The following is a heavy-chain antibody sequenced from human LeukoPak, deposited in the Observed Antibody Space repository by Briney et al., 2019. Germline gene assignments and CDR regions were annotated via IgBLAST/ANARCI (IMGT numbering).Heavy chain of an antibody. V-gene: IGHV4-59*01. CDR1: STSTSSYY. Sequence: SATLSITCTVSSTSTSSYYWSWIRQPPGKSLEWIGYIYYSGSTNYNPSLKSRVTISIDTSENQFSLKLSSVTAADTAVYYCAREGRAVAGIDYFDYWGQGTLVTVSS. CDR3: AREGRAVAGIDYFDY. D-gene: IGHD6-19*01. J-gene: IGHJ4*02. CDR2: IYYSGST.